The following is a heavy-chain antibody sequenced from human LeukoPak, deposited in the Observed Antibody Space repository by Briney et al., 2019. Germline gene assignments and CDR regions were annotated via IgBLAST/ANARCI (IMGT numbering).Heavy chain of an antibody. D-gene: IGHD2-2*02. J-gene: IGHJ4*02. CDR1: GFTFSKAW. CDR2: IKSKTDGGTT. V-gene: IGHV3-15*01. Sequence: GGSLRLSCAASGFTFSKAWMSWVRQAPGKGLEWVGRIKSKTDGGTTDYAAPVKGRFTISRDDSKNTLYLQMNSLKTEDTAVYYCTTEWGYCSSTSCYTDDYWGQGTLVTVSS. CDR3: TTEWGYCSSTSCYTDDY.